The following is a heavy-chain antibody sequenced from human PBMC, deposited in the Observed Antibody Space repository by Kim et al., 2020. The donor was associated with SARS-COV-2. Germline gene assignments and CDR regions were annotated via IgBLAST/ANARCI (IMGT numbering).Heavy chain of an antibody. J-gene: IGHJ4*02. V-gene: IGHV3-23*01. Sequence: YYADAVKGRFTISRDNSKNTLFLQMNNRGAEDTAVYYCAKGAGAPFFFDYWGQGTLVTVSS. CDR3: AKGAGAPFFFDY. D-gene: IGHD6-19*01.